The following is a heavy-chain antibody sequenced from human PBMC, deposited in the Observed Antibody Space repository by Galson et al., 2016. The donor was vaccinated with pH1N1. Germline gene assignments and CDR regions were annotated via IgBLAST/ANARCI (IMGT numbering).Heavy chain of an antibody. J-gene: IGHJ3*02. D-gene: IGHD3/OR15-3a*01. Sequence: SVKVSCKVSGYTLIESAIRWVRQAPGKGLEWMGGFDPEERETIYAQKFQGRVNMTEDTSTDTAYMELSGLTSEDTAVYYCATPQPPYGLDFDAFYIWGQGTMVTVSS. V-gene: IGHV1-24*01. CDR2: FDPEERET. CDR3: ATPQPPYGLDFDAFYI. CDR1: GYTLIESA.